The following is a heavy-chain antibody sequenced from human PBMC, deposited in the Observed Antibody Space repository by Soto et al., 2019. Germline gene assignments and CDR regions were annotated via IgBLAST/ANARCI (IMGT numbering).Heavy chain of an antibody. CDR2: MNPGSGDT. D-gene: IGHD3-16*01. Sequence: ASVEVCCMYSGYSFTNHDVTCVRRATGQVLEWMGWMNPGSGDTGYAQKFQGRVTMTRDISIATAYMELSSLRSDDTAILYCARMETFGSLNWFDPWGQGTLVTVSS. J-gene: IGHJ5*02. CDR1: GYSFTNHD. V-gene: IGHV1-8*01. CDR3: ARMETFGSLNWFDP.